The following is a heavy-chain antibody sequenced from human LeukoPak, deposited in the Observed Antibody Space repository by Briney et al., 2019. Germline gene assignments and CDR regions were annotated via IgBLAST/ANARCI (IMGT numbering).Heavy chain of an antibody. V-gene: IGHV4-30-4*01. Sequence: PSETLSLTCTVSGGSISSGDYYWSWLRQPPGKGLEWIGYIYYSGSTYYNPSLKSRVTISVDTSKNQFSLKLSSVTAADTAVYYCARDSSGYGDAFDIWGQGTMVTVSS. J-gene: IGHJ3*02. D-gene: IGHD3-22*01. CDR3: ARDSSGYGDAFDI. CDR2: IYYSGST. CDR1: GGSISSGDYY.